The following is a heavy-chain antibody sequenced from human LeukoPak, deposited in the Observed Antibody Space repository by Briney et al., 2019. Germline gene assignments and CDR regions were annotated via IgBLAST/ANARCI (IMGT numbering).Heavy chain of an antibody. CDR1: GYTFTSYG. V-gene: IGHV1-18*01. Sequence: GASVKVSCKASGYTFTSYGISWVRQAPGQGLEWMGWISAYNGNTNYAQKLQGRVTMTTDTSTSTAYMELRSLRSDGTAVYYCAGDLSVYPFYGMDVWGQGTTVTVSS. CDR3: AGDLSVYPFYGMDV. CDR2: ISAYNGNT. D-gene: IGHD3-3*01. J-gene: IGHJ6*02.